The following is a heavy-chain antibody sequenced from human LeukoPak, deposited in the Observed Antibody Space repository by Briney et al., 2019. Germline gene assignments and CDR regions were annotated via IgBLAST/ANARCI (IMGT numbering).Heavy chain of an antibody. CDR3: ARVGYCSGGSCYWDDGAFDI. CDR2: INPNSGGT. D-gene: IGHD2-15*01. CDR1: GYTFTGYY. Sequence: EASVKVSCKASGYTFTGYYMHWVRQAPGQGLEWMGWINPNSGGTNYAQKFQGRVTMTRDTSISTAYMELSRLRSDDTAVYYCARVGYCSGGSCYWDDGAFDIWGQGTMVTVSS. V-gene: IGHV1-2*02. J-gene: IGHJ3*02.